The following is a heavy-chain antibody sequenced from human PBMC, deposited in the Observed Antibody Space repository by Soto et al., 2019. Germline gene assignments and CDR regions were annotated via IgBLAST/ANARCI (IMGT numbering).Heavy chain of an antibody. CDR3: AREVAAAASWFDP. V-gene: IGHV4-59*01. J-gene: IGHJ5*02. CDR1: GGSISSYY. Sequence: PSETLSLTCTVSGGSISSYYWSWIRQPPGKGLEWIGYIYYSGSTNYNPSLKSRVTISVDTSKNQFARKLSSVTAADTAVYYCAREVAAAASWFDPWGQGTLVTVSS. CDR2: IYYSGST. D-gene: IGHD6-13*01.